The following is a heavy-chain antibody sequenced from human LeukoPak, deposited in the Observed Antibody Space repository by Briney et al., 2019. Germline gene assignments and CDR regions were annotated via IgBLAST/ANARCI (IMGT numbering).Heavy chain of an antibody. CDR1: AYTFTDYY. CDR3: ARVTNYYYMDV. J-gene: IGHJ6*03. Sequence: ASVKVSCKASAYTFTDYYMHWVRQAPGQGLEWMGWINPNTGDTNYAQKFQGRVTMTRDTSISTAYMELSRLRSDDTAVYYCARVTNYYYMDVWGKGTTVTVSS. V-gene: IGHV1-2*02. D-gene: IGHD1-14*01. CDR2: INPNTGDT.